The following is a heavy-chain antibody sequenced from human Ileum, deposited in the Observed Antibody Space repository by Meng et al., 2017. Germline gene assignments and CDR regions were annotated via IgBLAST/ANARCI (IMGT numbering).Heavy chain of an antibody. CDR1: GFSFSDYW. D-gene: IGHD1-26*01. J-gene: IGHJ2*01. Sequence: VLLVESGGVLVQPGESLRLPCTTSGFSFSDYWMHWVRQAPGKGLVWVSRIKPDGTSGFYADSVRGRFTISRDNTGNTLYLQLNSLRDEDTAVYYCARGVSDRYGYFDLWGRGTLVTVSS. CDR3: ARGVSDRYGYFDL. CDR2: IKPDGTSG. V-gene: IGHV3-74*01.